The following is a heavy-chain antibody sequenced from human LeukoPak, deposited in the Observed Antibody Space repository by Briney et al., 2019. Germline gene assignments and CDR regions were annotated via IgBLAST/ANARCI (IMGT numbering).Heavy chain of an antibody. CDR2: IIPIFGTA. D-gene: IGHD3-10*01. CDR1: GGTFSSYA. V-gene: IGHV1-69*06. CDR3: ARAKGSLDLDAFDI. J-gene: IGHJ3*02. Sequence: SVKVSCKASGGTFSSYAISWVRQAPGQGLEWMGGIIPIFGTANYAQKFQGRVTITADRSTSTAYMELRSLRSDDTAAYYCARAKGSLDLDAFDIWGQGTMVTVSS.